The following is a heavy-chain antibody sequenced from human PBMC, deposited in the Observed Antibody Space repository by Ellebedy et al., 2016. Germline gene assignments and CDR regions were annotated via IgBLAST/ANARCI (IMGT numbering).Heavy chain of an antibody. Sequence: SETLSLXCTVSGGSISSRSYHWGWIRQSPGKGLEWIGSMYYDGSLYYNPSLKSRVTISVDTSKNQFSLNLTSVTAADTAVYYCARRVGATPPDFWGQGTLVTVSS. J-gene: IGHJ4*02. CDR1: GGSISSRSYH. D-gene: IGHD1-26*01. CDR3: ARRVGATPPDF. V-gene: IGHV4-39*01. CDR2: MYYDGSL.